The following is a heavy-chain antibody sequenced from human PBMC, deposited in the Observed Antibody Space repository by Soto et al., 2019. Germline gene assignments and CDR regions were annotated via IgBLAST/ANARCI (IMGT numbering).Heavy chain of an antibody. CDR3: ARSPEATVTAFDY. D-gene: IGHD4-17*01. Sequence: PSETLSLTCTVSGGSISSGGYYWSWIRPHPGKGLEWIGYIYYSGSTYYNPSLKSRVTISVDTSKNQFSLKLSSVTAADTAVYYCARSPEATVTAFDYWGQGTLVTVSS. CDR1: GGSISSGGYY. CDR2: IYYSGST. V-gene: IGHV4-31*03. J-gene: IGHJ4*02.